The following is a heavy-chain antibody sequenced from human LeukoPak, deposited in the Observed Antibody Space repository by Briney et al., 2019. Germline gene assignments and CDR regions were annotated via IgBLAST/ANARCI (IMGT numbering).Heavy chain of an antibody. CDR2: IYTSGST. CDR1: GGSISSYY. J-gene: IGHJ4*02. CDR3: ARHKPEYYYDSSGYSPYFDY. D-gene: IGHD3-22*01. V-gene: IGHV4-4*09. Sequence: SETLSLTCTVSGGSISSYYGSCVRQPPGKGREWIGYIYTSGSTTYNPSLKSRVNISVDTSKNQFSLKLSSVTAADTAVYYCARHKPEYYYDSSGYSPYFDYWGQGTLVTVSS.